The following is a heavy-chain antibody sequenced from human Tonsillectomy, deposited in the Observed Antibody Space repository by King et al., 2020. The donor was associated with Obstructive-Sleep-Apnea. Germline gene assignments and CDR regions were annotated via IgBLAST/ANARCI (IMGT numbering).Heavy chain of an antibody. Sequence: VQLVESGGGLVQPGGSLRLSCAASGFTFSTYSMNWARQAPGKGLEWVSYISNSSSTIYYADSVKGRFTISRDNAKNSLYLQMNSLRAEETAVYYCARDEGVVNTGEEGGFDYWGQGTLVTVSS. J-gene: IGHJ4*02. D-gene: IGHD3-3*01. CDR2: ISNSSSTI. V-gene: IGHV3-48*04. CDR1: GFTFSTYS. CDR3: ARDEGVVNTGEEGGFDY.